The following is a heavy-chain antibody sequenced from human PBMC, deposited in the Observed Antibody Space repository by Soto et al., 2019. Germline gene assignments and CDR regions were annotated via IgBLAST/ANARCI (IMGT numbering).Heavy chain of an antibody. D-gene: IGHD6-13*01. CDR2: ISSSSSYI. Sequence: EVQLVESGGGLVKPGGSLRLSCAASGFTFSSYSMNWVRQAPGKGLEWVSSISSSSSYIYYADSVKGRFTISRDNAKNSLYLQMNSLRAEDTAVYYWARERSGSWYSGGDYWGQGTLVTVSS. CDR1: GFTFSSYS. V-gene: IGHV3-21*01. J-gene: IGHJ4*02. CDR3: ARERSGSWYSGGDY.